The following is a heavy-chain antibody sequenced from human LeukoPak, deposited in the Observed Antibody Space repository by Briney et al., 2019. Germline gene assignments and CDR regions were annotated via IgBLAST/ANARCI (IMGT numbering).Heavy chain of an antibody. CDR3: ARANPVLMVSKYFQH. Sequence: GGSLRLSCAASGFTFSSYSMNWVRQAPGKGLEWVSYSSSSSTIYYADSVKGRFTISRDNSKNTLYLQMNSLRAEDTAVYYCARANPVLMVSKYFQHWGQGTLVTVSS. J-gene: IGHJ1*01. V-gene: IGHV3-48*01. CDR1: GFTFSSYS. D-gene: IGHD2-8*01. CDR2: SSSSSTI.